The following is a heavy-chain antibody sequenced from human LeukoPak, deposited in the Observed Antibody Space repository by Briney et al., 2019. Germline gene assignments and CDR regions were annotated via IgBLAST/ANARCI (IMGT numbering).Heavy chain of an antibody. CDR1: GFTVSSNY. J-gene: IGHJ4*02. V-gene: IGHV3-66*01. D-gene: IGHD3-16*01. Sequence: GGSLRLSCAASGFTVSSNYMSWVRQAPGKGLEWVLVIYSGGSTYYADSVKGRFTISRDNSKNTLYLQMNSLRAEDTAVYYCARDLGGLRLGEYMTWGQGTLVTVSS. CDR3: ARDLGGLRLGEYMT. CDR2: IYSGGST.